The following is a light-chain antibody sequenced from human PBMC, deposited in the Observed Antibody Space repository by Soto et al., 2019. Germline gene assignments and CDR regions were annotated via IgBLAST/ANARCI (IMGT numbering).Light chain of an antibody. CDR2: DAM. Sequence: DIQMTQSPSTLSASVGDRVTITCRASQSVFIWVALYQQKPGRAPKLLIFDAMHMEYGVPSRFIGDGSETGFSLTINSLQPDDFATYCCQQYRGNSFTFGQWTKLEI. J-gene: IGKJ2*01. CDR1: QSVFIW. CDR3: QQYRGNSFT. V-gene: IGKV1-5*01.